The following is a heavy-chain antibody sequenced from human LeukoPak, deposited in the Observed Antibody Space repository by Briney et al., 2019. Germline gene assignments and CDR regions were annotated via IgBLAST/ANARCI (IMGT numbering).Heavy chain of an antibody. J-gene: IGHJ1*01. D-gene: IGHD6-13*01. Sequence: SVKVPCKASGFTFTSSAMQWVRQARGQRLEWIGWIVVGSGNTNYAQKFQERVTITRDMSTSTAYMEVSSLRSEDTAVYYCAAEGSSSIQHWGQGTLVTVSS. CDR3: AAEGSSSIQH. CDR2: IVVGSGNT. CDR1: GFTFTSSA. V-gene: IGHV1-58*02.